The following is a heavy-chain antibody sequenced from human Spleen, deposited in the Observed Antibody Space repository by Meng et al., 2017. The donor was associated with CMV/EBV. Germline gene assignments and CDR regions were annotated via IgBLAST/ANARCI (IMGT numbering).Heavy chain of an antibody. CDR1: GFTFSSYS. J-gene: IGHJ4*02. CDR3: ARGHSFYCSSTSCDIFDY. D-gene: IGHD2-2*02. CDR2: INKDGGER. Sequence: GESLKISCAASGFTFSSYSMNWVRQAPGKGLEWVANINKDGGERHYVGSVKGRFTISRDNAQNSLFLQMNSLKAEDTAVYYCARGHSFYCSSTSCDIFDYWGQGTPVTVSS. V-gene: IGHV3-7*01.